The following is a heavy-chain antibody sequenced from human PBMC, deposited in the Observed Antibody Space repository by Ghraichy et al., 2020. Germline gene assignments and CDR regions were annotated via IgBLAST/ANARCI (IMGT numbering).Heavy chain of an antibody. V-gene: IGHV1-69*13. Sequence: SVKVSCKASGGTFSSYAISWVRQAPGQGLEWMGGIIPIFGTANYAQKFQGRVTITADESTSTAYMELSSLRSEDTAVYYCARVRIAVAGMRYYYYGMDVWGQGTTVTVSS. CDR3: ARVRIAVAGMRYYYYGMDV. J-gene: IGHJ6*02. D-gene: IGHD6-19*01. CDR1: GGTFSSYA. CDR2: IIPIFGTA.